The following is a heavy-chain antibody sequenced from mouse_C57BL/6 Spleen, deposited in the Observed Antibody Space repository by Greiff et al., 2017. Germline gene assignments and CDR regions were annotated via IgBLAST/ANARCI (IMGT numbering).Heavy chain of an antibody. CDR2: ISPSSGLT. J-gene: IGHJ2*01. CDR1: GYTFTSYT. Sequence: QVQLQQSGAELARPGPSLTISCTASGYTFTSYTMHWVNQCPGQGLEWIGYISPSSGLTKDNQKLYEMATLTANKSSNTAYMQLSSLTSEDSTVYYCATAEGYGSFVFDYWGQGTTLTVSS. D-gene: IGHD1-1*01. V-gene: IGHV1-4*01. CDR3: ATAEGYGSFVFDY.